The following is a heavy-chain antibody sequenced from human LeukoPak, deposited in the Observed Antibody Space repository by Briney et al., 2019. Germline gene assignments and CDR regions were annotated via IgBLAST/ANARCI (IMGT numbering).Heavy chain of an antibody. CDR2: IYNSGST. J-gene: IGHJ2*01. V-gene: IGHV4-31*03. Sequence: SETLSLTCTVSGGSISSGGYYWNWIRQHPGRGLEWIGDIYNSGSTSYNPSLKGRVTTSVDTSKKQFSLNLTSVTAADTAMYYCARRRAYSSSGGGFDLWGRGTLVTVSS. D-gene: IGHD6-13*01. CDR3: ARRRAYSSSGGGFDL. CDR1: GGSISSGGYY.